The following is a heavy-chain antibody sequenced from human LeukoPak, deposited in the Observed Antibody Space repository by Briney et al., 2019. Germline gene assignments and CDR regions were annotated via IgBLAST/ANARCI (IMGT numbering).Heavy chain of an antibody. Sequence: GGSLRLSCAASGFTFISYGMQWVRQAPGKGLEWVAFIRYDGSNKYYADSVKGRFTISRDNSKNTLYLQMKSLRAEDTAVYYCARGATTTRFGRFDPWGQGTLVIVSS. CDR2: IRYDGSNK. CDR3: ARGATTTRFGRFDP. J-gene: IGHJ5*02. V-gene: IGHV3-30*02. D-gene: IGHD4-17*01. CDR1: GFTFISYG.